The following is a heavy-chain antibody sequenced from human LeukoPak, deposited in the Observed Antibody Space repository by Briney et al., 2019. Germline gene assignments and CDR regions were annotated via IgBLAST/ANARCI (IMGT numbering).Heavy chain of an antibody. CDR2: IYYSGST. CDR3: ARSHGSGSYYNLNDY. Sequence: SETLSLTCTVSGGSISSSSYYWGWIRQPPGKGLEWIGSIYYSGSTYYNPSLKSRVTISVDTSKNQFSLKLSSVTAADTAVYYCARSHGSGSYYNLNDYWGQGTLVTVSS. CDR1: GGSISSSSYY. J-gene: IGHJ4*02. D-gene: IGHD3-10*01. V-gene: IGHV4-39*07.